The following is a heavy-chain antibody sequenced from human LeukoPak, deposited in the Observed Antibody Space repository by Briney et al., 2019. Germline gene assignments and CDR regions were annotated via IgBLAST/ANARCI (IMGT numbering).Heavy chain of an antibody. CDR1: GASISSDSYY. V-gene: IGHV4-39*01. Sequence: SETLSLTCTVSGASISSDSYYWGWIRQPPGKGLEWIAIIYYSGRTYYNPSLQSRVTISVDTSKNQFSLQLSSVTAADTAVYYCARHPSMTSSPGYYYGMDVWGQGTTVTVSS. J-gene: IGHJ6*02. CDR2: IYYSGRT. CDR3: ARHPSMTSSPGYYYGMDV. D-gene: IGHD2-2*01.